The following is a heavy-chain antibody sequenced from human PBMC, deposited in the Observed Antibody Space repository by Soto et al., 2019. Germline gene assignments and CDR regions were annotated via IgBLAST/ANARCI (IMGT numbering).Heavy chain of an antibody. Sequence: KQSPTLSLTCAISGDSVSSNSAAWNWIRQSPSRGLEWLGRTYYRSKWYNDYAVSVKSRITINPDTSKNQFSLQLNSVTPEDTAVYYCAREVVVVAATHDAFDIWGQGTMVTVSS. CDR3: AREVVVVAATHDAFDI. J-gene: IGHJ3*02. CDR2: TYYRSKWYN. CDR1: GDSVSSNSAA. V-gene: IGHV6-1*01. D-gene: IGHD2-15*01.